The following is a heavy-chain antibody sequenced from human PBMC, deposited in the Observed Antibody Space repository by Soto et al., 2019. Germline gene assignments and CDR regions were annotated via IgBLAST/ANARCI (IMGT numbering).Heavy chain of an antibody. CDR3: ARDPGYCSSTSCYVPTNWFDP. V-gene: IGHV3-74*01. CDR1: GFTFSSYW. J-gene: IGHJ5*02. D-gene: IGHD2-2*01. CDR2: INSDGSST. Sequence: GGSLRLSCAASGFTFSSYWMHWVRQAPGKGLVWVSRINSDGSSTSYADSVKGRFTISRDNAKNTLYLQMNSLRAEDTAVYYCARDPGYCSSTSCYVPTNWFDPWGQGTLVTVSS.